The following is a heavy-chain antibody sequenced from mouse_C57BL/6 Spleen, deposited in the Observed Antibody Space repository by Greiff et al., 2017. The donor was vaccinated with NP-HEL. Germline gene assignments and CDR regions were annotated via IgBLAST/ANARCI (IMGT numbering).Heavy chain of an antibody. CDR3: ARERDDYVFAY. J-gene: IGHJ3*01. CDR1: GYTFTSYD. CDR2: IYPRDGST. D-gene: IGHD2-4*01. Sequence: VMLVESGPELVKPGASVKLSCKASGYTFTSYDINWVKQRPGQGLEWIGWIYPRDGSTKYNEKFKGKATLTVDTSSSTAYMELHSLTSEDSAVYFCARERDDYVFAYWGQGTLVTVSA. V-gene: IGHV1-85*01.